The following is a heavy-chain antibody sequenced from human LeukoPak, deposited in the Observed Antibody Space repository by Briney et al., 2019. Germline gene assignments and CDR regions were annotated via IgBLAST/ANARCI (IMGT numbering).Heavy chain of an antibody. CDR2: ISAYSGNT. D-gene: IGHD1-1*01. V-gene: IGHV1-18*01. Sequence: VASVKISCKASGYTFTSYGISWVRQAPGQGLEWMGWISAYSGNTNYAQKLQGRVTMTTDTSTSTAYMELRSLRSDDTAVYYCARDGPGIQVPDYWGQGTLVTVSS. J-gene: IGHJ4*02. CDR1: GYTFTSYG. CDR3: ARDGPGIQVPDY.